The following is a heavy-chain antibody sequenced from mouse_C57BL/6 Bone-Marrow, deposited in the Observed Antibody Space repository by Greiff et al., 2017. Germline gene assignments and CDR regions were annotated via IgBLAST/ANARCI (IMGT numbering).Heavy chain of an antibody. D-gene: IGHD2-3*01. CDR3: AGGWLHFDY. CDR2: IHPNSGST. Sequence: QVQLQQPGAELVKPGASVKLSCKASGYTFTSYWMHWVKQRPGQGLEWIGMIHPNSGSTNYNEKFKSKATLTVDKSSSTAYMLLSSLTSEDSAVYYCAGGWLHFDYWGQGTTLTVSS. V-gene: IGHV1-64*01. J-gene: IGHJ2*01. CDR1: GYTFTSYW.